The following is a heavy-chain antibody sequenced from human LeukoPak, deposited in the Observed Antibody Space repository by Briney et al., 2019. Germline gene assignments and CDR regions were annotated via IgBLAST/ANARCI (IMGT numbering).Heavy chain of an antibody. Sequence: SETLSLTCTVSGGSISSYYWSWIRQHPGKGLEWIGYIYYSGSTNYNPSLKSRLTISVDTSKNQVSLKLSSVTAADTAVYYCARITDRTIFGEIMHGFDIWGQGTPVTVSS. J-gene: IGHJ3*02. CDR1: GGSISSYY. V-gene: IGHV4-59*08. CDR2: IYYSGST. D-gene: IGHD3-3*01. CDR3: ARITDRTIFGEIMHGFDI.